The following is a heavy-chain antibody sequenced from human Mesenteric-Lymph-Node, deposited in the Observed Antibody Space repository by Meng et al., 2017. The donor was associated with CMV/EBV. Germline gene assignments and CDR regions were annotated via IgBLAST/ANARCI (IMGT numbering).Heavy chain of an antibody. J-gene: IGHJ6*02. CDR2: IRNSGRTI. CDR1: GFTFGDYA. Sequence: GGSLRLSCTASGFTFGDYAMSWVRQAPGKGLEWVSYIRNSGRTIYYADSVKGRFTISRDNAKSSLYLQMNSLRAEDTALYYCAGGMDVWGQGTTVTVSS. CDR3: AGGMDV. V-gene: IGHV3-11*01.